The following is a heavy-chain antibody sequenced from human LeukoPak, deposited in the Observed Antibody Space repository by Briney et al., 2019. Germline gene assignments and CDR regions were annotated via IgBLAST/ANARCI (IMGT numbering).Heavy chain of an antibody. J-gene: IGHJ4*02. V-gene: IGHV1-8*01. CDR1: GYTFTSYD. CDR3: ARYGGSTSADY. D-gene: IGHD2-2*01. Sequence: ASLKISCKASGYTFTSYDLNWGRHAPGQRLEWRGWMIPISVNTGYTQKFQSRVTITRNTAISTAYMELSSLRSEDTAVYYGARYGGSTSADYWGKGTLVTVSS. CDR2: MIPISVNT.